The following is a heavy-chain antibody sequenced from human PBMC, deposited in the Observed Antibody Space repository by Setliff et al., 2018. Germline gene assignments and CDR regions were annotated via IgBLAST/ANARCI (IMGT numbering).Heavy chain of an antibody. Sequence: SETLSLTCTVSGGSISSGSYYWSWIRQPAGKGLEWIGHIYTSGSTNYHPPLKSRVTISVDTSKNQCSLKLSSVNAADTAVYYCARAREENFWSGDYYYYGMDVWGQGTTVTVSS. CDR2: IYTSGST. V-gene: IGHV4-61*09. D-gene: IGHD3-3*01. CDR1: GGSISSGSYY. CDR3: ARAREENFWSGDYYYYGMDV. J-gene: IGHJ6*02.